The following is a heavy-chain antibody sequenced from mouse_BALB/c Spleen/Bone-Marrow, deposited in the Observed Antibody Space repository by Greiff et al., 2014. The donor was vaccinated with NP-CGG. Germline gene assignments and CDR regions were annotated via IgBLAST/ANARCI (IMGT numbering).Heavy chain of an antibody. V-gene: IGHV1-54*01. CDR3: ARFTRDY. Sequence: VKLMESGDELVRPGTSVKVSRKASGYAFTNYLIEWFKQRPGQGLEWIGGINPGIGGTTYNAKFKGKATLTADKSSTTAYMQLSSLTSDDSAVYFCARFTRDYWGQGTTLTVSS. J-gene: IGHJ2*01. CDR2: INPGIGGT. CDR1: GYAFTNYL.